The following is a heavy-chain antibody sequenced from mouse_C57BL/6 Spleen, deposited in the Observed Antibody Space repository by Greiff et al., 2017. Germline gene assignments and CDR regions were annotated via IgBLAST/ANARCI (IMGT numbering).Heavy chain of an antibody. J-gene: IGHJ4*01. CDR1: GYAFSRSW. V-gene: IGHV1-82*01. Sequence: VQLQQSGPELVKPGASVKISCKASGYAFSRSWINWVKQRPGKGLEWIGRIYPGDGDTNYNEKFKGKATLTADKSSSTAYMQLSSLTSEDSAVYFCTMMDYWGQGTSVTVSS. CDR3: TMMDY. CDR2: IYPGDGDT.